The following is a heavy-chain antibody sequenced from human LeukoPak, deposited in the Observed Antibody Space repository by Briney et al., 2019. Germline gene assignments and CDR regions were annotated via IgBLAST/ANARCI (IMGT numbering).Heavy chain of an antibody. Sequence: PGGSLRLSCAASGFTFSNYGVHWVRQAPGKGLEWVAFIQYDGSNKYYVDSVKGRFTISRDNSKNTLYLQMNSLSAEDTAVYFCAKDGAGYVMDVWGKGTTVTVSS. CDR1: GFTFSNYG. CDR3: AKDGAGYVMDV. V-gene: IGHV3-30*02. D-gene: IGHD3-9*01. J-gene: IGHJ6*04. CDR2: IQYDGSNK.